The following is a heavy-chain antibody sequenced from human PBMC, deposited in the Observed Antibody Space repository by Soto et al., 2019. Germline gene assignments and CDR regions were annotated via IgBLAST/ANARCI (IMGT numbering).Heavy chain of an antibody. Sequence: TLSLTCSVSGGSISSYYWSWIRQPAGKGLEWIGRIYTSGSTNYNPSLKSRVTMSVDTSKNQFSLKLSSVTAADTAVYYCARDRYQLPHNWFDPWGQGTLVTVSS. V-gene: IGHV4-4*07. CDR2: IYTSGST. D-gene: IGHD2-2*01. J-gene: IGHJ5*02. CDR1: GGSISSYY. CDR3: ARDRYQLPHNWFDP.